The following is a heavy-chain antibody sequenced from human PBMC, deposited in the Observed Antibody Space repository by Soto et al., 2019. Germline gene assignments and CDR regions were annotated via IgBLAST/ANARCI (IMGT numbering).Heavy chain of an antibody. CDR3: AKDSYYYDSSGLFDY. J-gene: IGHJ4*01. CDR1: GFTFSSYA. CDR2: ISGSGGST. Sequence: GGSLRLSCAASGFTFSSYAMSWVRQAPGKGLEWVSAISGSGGSTYYAGSVKGRFTISRDNSKNTLYLKMNSLRGEDRAVYYCAKDSYYYDSSGLFDYWGQGTLVTVSS. V-gene: IGHV3-23*01. D-gene: IGHD3-22*01.